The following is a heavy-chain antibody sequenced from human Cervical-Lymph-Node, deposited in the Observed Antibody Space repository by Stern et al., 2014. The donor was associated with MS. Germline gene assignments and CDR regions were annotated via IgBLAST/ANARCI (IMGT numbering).Heavy chain of an antibody. CDR2: MNPDRGDT. V-gene: IGHV1-8*01. CDR1: GYTFTSDD. CDR3: TRGWGA. J-gene: IGHJ4*02. D-gene: IGHD4/OR15-4a*01. Sequence: VQLVESGAEVKKPGASVKVSCKASGYTFTSDDINWVRQVPGQGLEWMGWMNPDRGDTGYAQKFRGKFTITRDLSISTAYMEMSSLKFEDTAVYYCTRGWGAWGQGTLVTVSS.